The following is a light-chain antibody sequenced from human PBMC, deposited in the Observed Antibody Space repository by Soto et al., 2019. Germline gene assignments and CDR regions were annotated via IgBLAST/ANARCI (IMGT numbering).Light chain of an antibody. CDR2: AAS. Sequence: DIQMTQSPSSVSASVGDRVTITCRASQGISSYLAWYQQKPGKAPNLLISAASSLQSGVPSRFSGSGSGTDFTLTISSLQPEDVATYYCQKSNSAPWTFGQGTKVDIK. CDR3: QKSNSAPWT. V-gene: IGKV1-12*01. CDR1: QGISSY. J-gene: IGKJ1*01.